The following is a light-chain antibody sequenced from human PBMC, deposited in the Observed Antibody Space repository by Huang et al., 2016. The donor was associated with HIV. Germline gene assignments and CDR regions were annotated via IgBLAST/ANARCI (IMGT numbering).Light chain of an antibody. J-gene: IGKJ4*01. CDR1: QRVSSN. Sequence: EIVMTQSPATLSLSPGERATLSCRASQRVSSNLAWYQQKPGQAPRLLIYGASTRATGIPARFSCSGSGTELTLTISILESEDFAVYYCQQYNNWPLTFGGGTKVEIK. CDR2: GAS. V-gene: IGKV3-15*01. CDR3: QQYNNWPLT.